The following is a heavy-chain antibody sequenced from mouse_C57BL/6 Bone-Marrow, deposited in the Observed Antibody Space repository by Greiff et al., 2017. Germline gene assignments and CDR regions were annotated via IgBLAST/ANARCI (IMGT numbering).Heavy chain of an antibody. CDR3: ARKFAY. V-gene: IGHV14-2*01. CDR2: SDPEDGET. CDR1: GFNIKDYY. J-gene: IGHJ3*01. Sequence: EVQLQQSGAELVKPGASVTLSCTASGFNIKDYYMHWVKQRTEQGLEWIGRSDPEDGETKYAPKFQGKATITADASSITADLQLSSLTSEDTAVYYCARKFAYWGQGTLVTVSA.